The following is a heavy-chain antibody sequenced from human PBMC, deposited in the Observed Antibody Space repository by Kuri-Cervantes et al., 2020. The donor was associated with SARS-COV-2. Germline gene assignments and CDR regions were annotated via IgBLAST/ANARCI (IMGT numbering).Heavy chain of an antibody. V-gene: IGHV4-4*07. CDR1: GGSISSYY. CDR2: IYTSGST. CDR3: ARLGLLWFRESQTGWFDP. D-gene: IGHD3-10*01. J-gene: IGHJ5*02. Sequence: GSLRLSCTVSGGSISSYYWSWIRQPAGKGLEWIGRIYTSGSTNYNPSLKSRVTMSVDTSKNQFSLKLSSVTAADTAVYYCARLGLLWFRESQTGWFDPWGQGTLVTVSS.